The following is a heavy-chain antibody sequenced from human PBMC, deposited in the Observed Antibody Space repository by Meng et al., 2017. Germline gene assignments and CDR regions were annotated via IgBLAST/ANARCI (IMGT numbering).Heavy chain of an antibody. Sequence: VPLVQSGDEVKKPGDPMKVSCKASGYPFPDYWLHWVRRAPGQGLEWMGRINPKSGDTHYAQRFQGRVTMTGDTSISTAYMELSGLRSDDTAMYYCARDEDISAAGKLFGDYWGQGTLVTVSS. CDR1: GYPFPDYW. V-gene: IGHV1-2*06. CDR3: ARDEDISAAGKLFGDY. J-gene: IGHJ4*02. D-gene: IGHD6-13*01. CDR2: INPKSGDT.